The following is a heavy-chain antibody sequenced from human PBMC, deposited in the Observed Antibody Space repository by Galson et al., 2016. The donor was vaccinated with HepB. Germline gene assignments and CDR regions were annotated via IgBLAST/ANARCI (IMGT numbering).Heavy chain of an antibody. J-gene: IGHJ3*01. Sequence: TLSLTCTVSAGSISSGGYYWSWIRQHPGKGLEWIGYIYYSGNTYYNPSLKGRVSISLDTSTNQFSLKLSSVTVADTAVYYCARDRRYYDRHDAFDLWGQGTMVTVSS. CDR2: IYYSGNT. V-gene: IGHV4-31*03. D-gene: IGHD3-22*01. CDR3: ARDRRYYDRHDAFDL. CDR1: AGSISSGGYY.